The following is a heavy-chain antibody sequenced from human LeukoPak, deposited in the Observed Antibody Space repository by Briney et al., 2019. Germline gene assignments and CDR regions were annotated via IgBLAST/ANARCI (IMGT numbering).Heavy chain of an antibody. CDR3: ARRLNGGYYYSMDV. D-gene: IGHD2-8*01. J-gene: IGHJ6*02. CDR2: VYYTGTT. Sequence: PSETLSLTCNVSGGSISSSSYYWGWIRQPPGKGLEWLGNVYYTGTTYYNPSLESRVTISVDTSKNQFSLKLSSVTAADTAVYYCARRLNGGYYYSMDVWGQGTTVTVSS. CDR1: GGSISSSSYY. V-gene: IGHV4-39*07.